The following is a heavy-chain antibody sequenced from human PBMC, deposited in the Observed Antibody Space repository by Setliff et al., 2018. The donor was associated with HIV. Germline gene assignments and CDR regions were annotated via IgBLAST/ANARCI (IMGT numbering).Heavy chain of an antibody. CDR3: ARAGVYYDSSGYCIDY. CDR1: GFTFSSCS. V-gene: IGHV3-21*01. CDR2: ISSGSSYI. J-gene: IGHJ4*02. D-gene: IGHD3-22*01. Sequence: PGGSLRLSCAASGFTFSSCSMNWVRQAPGKGLEWVSSISSGSSYIYYAESVKGRFTISRDNAKNSLYLQMNSLRAEDTAVYYCARAGVYYDSSGYCIDYWGQGTLVTVSS.